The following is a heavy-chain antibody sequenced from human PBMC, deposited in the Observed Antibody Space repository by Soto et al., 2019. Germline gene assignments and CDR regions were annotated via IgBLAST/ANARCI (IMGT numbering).Heavy chain of an antibody. CDR1: GYTFTSYG. Sequence: SSVKVSCKASGYTFTSYGISWVRQAPGQGLEWMGWISAYNGNTNYAQKLQGRVTMTTDTSTSTAYMELRSLRSDDTAVYYCARGGYCSSTSCYPPQPFDYWGQGTLVTVSS. CDR2: ISAYNGNT. J-gene: IGHJ4*02. CDR3: ARGGYCSSTSCYPPQPFDY. V-gene: IGHV1-18*04. D-gene: IGHD2-2*01.